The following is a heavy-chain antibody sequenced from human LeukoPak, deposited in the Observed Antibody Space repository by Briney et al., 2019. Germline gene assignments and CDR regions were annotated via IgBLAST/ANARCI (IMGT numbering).Heavy chain of an antibody. CDR3: EKDQEGVGMDV. CDR1: GFTFSSHG. Sequence: VGSLRLSCAASGFTFSSHGMHWVRQAPDKGLEALALTSYDGSNKYYAASVKGRLTISRDNSKNTLYLQMNSLRLEDTAVYYCEKDQEGVGMDVWGQGTTVIVSS. V-gene: IGHV3-30*18. CDR2: TSYDGSNK. J-gene: IGHJ6*02.